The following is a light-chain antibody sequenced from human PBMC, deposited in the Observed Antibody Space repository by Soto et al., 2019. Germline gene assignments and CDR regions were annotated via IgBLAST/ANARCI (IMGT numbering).Light chain of an antibody. J-gene: IGLJ1*01. CDR1: SSDVGSYNL. CDR2: EVS. CDR3: CSYAGSSTLV. V-gene: IGLV2-23*02. Sequence: QSALTQPASVSGSPGQSITISCTGTSSDVGSYNLVSWYQQHPGKAPKLMIYEVSKRPSGVSNRFSGSKSGNTASLTISGLQAEDEADYYCCSYAGSSTLVFGTGTKGHRP.